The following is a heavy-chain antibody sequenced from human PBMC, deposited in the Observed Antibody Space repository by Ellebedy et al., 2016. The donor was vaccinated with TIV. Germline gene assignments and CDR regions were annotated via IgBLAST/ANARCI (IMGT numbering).Heavy chain of an antibody. V-gene: IGHV3-33*01. CDR3: ARDLVDSSGYLYFDY. CDR1: GFTFSSYG. Sequence: GGSLRLSXAASGFTFSSYGMHWVRQAPGKGLEWVAVIWYDGSNKYYADSVKGRFTISRDNSKNTLYLQMNSLRAEDTAVYYCARDLVDSSGYLYFDYWGQGTLVTVSS. J-gene: IGHJ4*02. D-gene: IGHD3-22*01. CDR2: IWYDGSNK.